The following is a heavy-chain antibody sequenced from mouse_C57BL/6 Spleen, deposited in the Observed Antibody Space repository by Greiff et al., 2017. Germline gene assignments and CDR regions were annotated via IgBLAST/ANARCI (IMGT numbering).Heavy chain of an antibody. CDR3: ARYGEYDEGAFDY. V-gene: IGHV1-80*01. J-gene: IGHJ2*01. CDR1: GYAFSSYW. D-gene: IGHD2-13*01. Sequence: VQLQEPGAELVKPGASVKISCKASGYAFSSYWMNWVKQRPGKGLEWIGQIYPGDGGTNYNGKFKGKATLTADKSSSTAYMQLSSLTSEDSAVYFCARYGEYDEGAFDYWGQGTILTVSS. CDR2: IYPGDGGT.